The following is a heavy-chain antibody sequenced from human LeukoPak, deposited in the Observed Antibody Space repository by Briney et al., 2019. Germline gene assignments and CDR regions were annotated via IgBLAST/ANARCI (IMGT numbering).Heavy chain of an antibody. Sequence: ASVKVSCKASGYTFTGYYMHWVRQAPGQVLEWMGWINPNSGGTNYAQKFQGRVTMTRDTSISTAYMELSRLRSDDTAVYYCARDHVVPAATYYYYGMDVWGQGTTVTVSS. J-gene: IGHJ6*02. CDR1: GYTFTGYY. V-gene: IGHV1-2*02. D-gene: IGHD2-2*01. CDR2: INPNSGGT. CDR3: ARDHVVPAATYYYYGMDV.